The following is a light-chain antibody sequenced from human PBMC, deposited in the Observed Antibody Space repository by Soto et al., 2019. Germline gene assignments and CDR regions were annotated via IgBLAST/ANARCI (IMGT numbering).Light chain of an antibody. J-gene: IGLJ2*01. CDR3: SSYTSSFTLL. CDR1: SSDVGGYHY. Sequence: QSALTQPASVSVSPGQSITISCTGTSSDVGGYHYVSWYQQHPGKAPRLIIYEVAHRPSGVSDRFSGSKSGNTAYLTISGLQAEDEAHYFCSSYTSSFTLLFGGGTKLTVL. CDR2: EVA. V-gene: IGLV2-14*03.